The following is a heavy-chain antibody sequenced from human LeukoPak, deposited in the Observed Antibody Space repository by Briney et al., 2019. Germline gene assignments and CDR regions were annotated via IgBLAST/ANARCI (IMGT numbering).Heavy chain of an antibody. Sequence: SETLALTCAVYGGSFSGYYWTWIRQPPGKGLEWIGEINHSGSTNYNPSLKSRVTISVDKSKNQFSLKLSSVTAADTAVYYCARDLHGYCSGGSCYSGGWFDPWGQGTLVTVSS. D-gene: IGHD2-15*01. V-gene: IGHV4-34*01. CDR3: ARDLHGYCSGGSCYSGGWFDP. CDR1: GGSFSGYY. CDR2: INHSGST. J-gene: IGHJ5*02.